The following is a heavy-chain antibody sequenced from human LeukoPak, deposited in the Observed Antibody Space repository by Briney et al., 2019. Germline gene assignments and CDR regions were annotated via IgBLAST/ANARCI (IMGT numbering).Heavy chain of an antibody. J-gene: IGHJ6*02. CDR1: GGSFSGYY. D-gene: IGHD5-18*01. Sequence: PSETLSLTCAVYGGSFSGYYWSWIRQPPGKGLEWIGEINHSGSTNYNPSLKSRVTISVDTSKNQFSLKLSSVTAADTAVYYCARTLRPSGYSYGYPRVNYGMDVWGQGTTVTVSS. CDR2: INHSGST. CDR3: ARTLRPSGYSYGYPRVNYGMDV. V-gene: IGHV4-34*01.